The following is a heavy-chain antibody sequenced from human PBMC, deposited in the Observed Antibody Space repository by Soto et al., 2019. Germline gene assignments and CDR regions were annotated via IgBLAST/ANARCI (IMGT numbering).Heavy chain of an antibody. V-gene: IGHV3-30*03. CDR3: VRSKFRALQYFDWITGYLLDV. J-gene: IGHJ6*02. D-gene: IGHD3-9*01. CDR1: GFTFSNYG. CDR2: ISDDGKND. Sequence: QVQLVESGGGVVQPGRSLRLSCEASGFTFSNYGMHWVRQAPGKGLEWVVVISDDGKNDFYADSAKGRFSISSDNSKNTLFLNMNSLRPEDTAGYYCVRSKFRALQYFDWITGYLLDVWGQGTTVVVSS.